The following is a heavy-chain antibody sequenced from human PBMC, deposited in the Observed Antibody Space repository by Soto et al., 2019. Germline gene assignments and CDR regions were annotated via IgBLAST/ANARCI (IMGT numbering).Heavy chain of an antibody. CDR1: GGSISSYY. Sequence: QLQLQESGPGLVKPSDTLSLTCTVSGGSISSYYWSWIRQPPGKGLEWIGYIYYSGSTNYNPSLKSRVTISVDTSKNQFSLKLSSVTAADTAVYYCARVPADYNGNWFDPWGQGTLVTVSS. CDR2: IYYSGST. J-gene: IGHJ5*02. CDR3: ARVPADYNGNWFDP. V-gene: IGHV4-59*07. D-gene: IGHD4-4*01.